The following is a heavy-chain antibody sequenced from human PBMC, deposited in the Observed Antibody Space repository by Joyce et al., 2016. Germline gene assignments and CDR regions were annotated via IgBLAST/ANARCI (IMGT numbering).Heavy chain of an antibody. CDR2: IKYGGSEK. V-gene: IGHV3-7*01. Sequence: EVQLVESGGGLVQPGGSLRLSCAASGFSFSGYWMTWMRQAPGKGLEWGANIKYGGSEKKYVDSVKGRFTISRDDAKNSLYLQMDSLRVEDTAVYYCARDGSSWSTSDYWGQGTLVTVSS. J-gene: IGHJ4*02. CDR1: GFSFSGYW. D-gene: IGHD6-13*01. CDR3: ARDGSSWSTSDY.